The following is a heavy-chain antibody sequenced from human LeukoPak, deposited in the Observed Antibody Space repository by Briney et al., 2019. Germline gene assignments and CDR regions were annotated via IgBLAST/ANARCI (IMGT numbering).Heavy chain of an antibody. Sequence: SETLSLTCAVYGGSFSGYYWSWIRQPPGKGLEWIGEINHSGSTNYNPSLKSRVTISVDTSKNQFSLKLSSVTAADTAVYYCAAFEKEAVAGIDYWGQGTLVTVSS. V-gene: IGHV4-34*01. D-gene: IGHD6-19*01. CDR3: AAFEKEAVAGIDY. J-gene: IGHJ4*02. CDR1: GGSFSGYY. CDR2: INHSGST.